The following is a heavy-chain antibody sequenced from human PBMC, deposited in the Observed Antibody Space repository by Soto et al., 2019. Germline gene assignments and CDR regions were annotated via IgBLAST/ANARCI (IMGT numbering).Heavy chain of an antibody. CDR3: VRRAITAPTNWGAFDV. Sequence: EVQLLESGGALGQPGESVRLSCGPSGFTFSSFGMNWFPQAPGKWLAWVSTVSPGGDVSRYTDSVKGRFTISRDNARRTLHLQMDSLRAEDAAVYFCVRRAITAPTNWGAFDVWGQGTVVTVSS. J-gene: IGHJ3*01. D-gene: IGHD1-20*01. CDR2: VSPGGDVS. CDR1: GFTFSSFG. V-gene: IGHV3-23*01.